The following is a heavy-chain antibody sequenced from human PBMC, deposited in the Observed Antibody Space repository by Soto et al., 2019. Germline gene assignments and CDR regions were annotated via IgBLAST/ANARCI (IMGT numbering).Heavy chain of an antibody. CDR1: GFSISGDNW. J-gene: IGHJ4*02. D-gene: IGHD2-8*02. CDR3: VKKTGGYRPFDD. Sequence: HVQLRESGPGLVKPSDTLSLTCAVSGFSISGDNWWGWIRQAPGKGLDWIGYVSHTGFSHYNPSLESRVTMSVDTAKNLFARKLTSVTAVDTAVYYCVKKTGGYRPFDDWGQGTLVTVSS. CDR2: VSHTGFS. V-gene: IGHV4-28*01.